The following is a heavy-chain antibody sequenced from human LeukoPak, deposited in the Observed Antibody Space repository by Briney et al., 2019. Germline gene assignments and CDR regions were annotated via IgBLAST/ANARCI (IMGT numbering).Heavy chain of an antibody. J-gene: IGHJ4*02. CDR3: AREANRDCSSTSCFFDY. Sequence: PSETLSLTCAVYGGSFSGYYWSWIRQPPGKGLEWIGEINHSGSTNYNPSLKSRVTISVDTSKSQFSLKLSSVTAADTAVYYCAREANRDCSSTSCFFDYWGQGTLVTVSS. CDR1: GGSFSGYY. CDR2: INHSGST. D-gene: IGHD2-2*01. V-gene: IGHV4-34*01.